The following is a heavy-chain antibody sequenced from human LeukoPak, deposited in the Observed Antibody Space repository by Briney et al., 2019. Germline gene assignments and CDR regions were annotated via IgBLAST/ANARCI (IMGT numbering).Heavy chain of an antibody. CDR1: GYIFTDHF. D-gene: IGHD1-26*01. CDR3: ARGRYRYSYDY. J-gene: IGHJ4*02. CDR2: IRPTDGAT. V-gene: IGHV1-2*02. Sequence: ASVRVSCKASGYIFTDHFFHWVRQAPGQGLEWMGWIRPTDGATKVAQKFQGRVTLTRDTSISMVYMEMSGLRFDDTAMYYCARGRYRYSYDYWGQGTLVTVSS.